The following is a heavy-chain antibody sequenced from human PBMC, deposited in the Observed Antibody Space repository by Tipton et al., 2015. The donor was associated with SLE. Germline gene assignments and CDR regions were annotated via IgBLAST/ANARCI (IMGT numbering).Heavy chain of an antibody. J-gene: IGHJ4*02. CDR2: ISSSSSYI. Sequence: SLRLSCAASGFTFSSYWMHWVRQAPGKGLVWVSSISSSSSYIYYADSVKGRFTISRDNAKNSLYLQMNSLRAEDTAVYYCARGRVWQQLVYFDYWGQGTLVTVSS. V-gene: IGHV3-21*04. CDR1: GFTFSSYW. D-gene: IGHD6-13*01. CDR3: ARGRVWQQLVYFDY.